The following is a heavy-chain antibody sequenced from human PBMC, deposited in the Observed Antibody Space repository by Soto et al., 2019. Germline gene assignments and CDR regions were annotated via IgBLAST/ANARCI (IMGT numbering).Heavy chain of an antibody. V-gene: IGHV1-3*01. CDR2: INAGNGNT. Sequence: GASVKVSCKASGYTFTSYAMHWVRQAPGQRLEWMGWINAGNGNTKYSQKFQGRVTITRDTSASTAYMELSSLRSEDTAVYYCARGSGYSYWDDYWGQGTLVTVS. D-gene: IGHD3-22*01. CDR1: GYTFTSYA. J-gene: IGHJ4*02. CDR3: ARGSGYSYWDDY.